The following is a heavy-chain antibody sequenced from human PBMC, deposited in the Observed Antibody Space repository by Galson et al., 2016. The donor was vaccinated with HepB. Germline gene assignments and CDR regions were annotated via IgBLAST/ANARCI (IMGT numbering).Heavy chain of an antibody. Sequence: QSGAEVKKPGESLTISCKGLGYNFSRDWITWVRQMPGKGLEWMGRIDPSDSYTNYSPSFQGHVTISADTSINTAFLHWSSLKATDTAMYFGARGPNWLDPWGQGTLVTVSS. CDR2: IDPSDSYT. CDR3: ARGPNWLDP. V-gene: IGHV5-10-1*01. CDR1: GYNFSRDW. J-gene: IGHJ5*02.